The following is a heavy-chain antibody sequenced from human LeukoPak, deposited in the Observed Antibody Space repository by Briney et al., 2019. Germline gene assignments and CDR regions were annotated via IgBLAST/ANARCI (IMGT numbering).Heavy chain of an antibody. Sequence: SETLSLTCTVSGGSISSYFWSWIRQPPGKGLEWIGYIYYSGSTNYNPSLKSRVTISVDTSKNQFSLKLSSVTAADTAVYYCARVMHSYYFDYWGQGTLVTVSS. CDR2: IYYSGST. J-gene: IGHJ4*02. D-gene: IGHD5-18*01. CDR1: GGSISSYF. V-gene: IGHV4-59*01. CDR3: ARVMHSYYFDY.